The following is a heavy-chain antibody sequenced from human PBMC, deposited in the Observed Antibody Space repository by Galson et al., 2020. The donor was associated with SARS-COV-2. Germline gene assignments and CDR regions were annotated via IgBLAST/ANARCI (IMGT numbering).Heavy chain of an antibody. CDR3: ARRSSSWYVAFDI. J-gene: IGHJ3*02. CDR2: IYPGDSDT. D-gene: IGHD6-13*01. Sequence: GGSLRLSCESSGYSFTSNWIAWVRQMPGQGLEWMGIIYPGDSDTRYSPSFQGQVTIPADKSLNTAYLQWSSLKASDTATYYCARRSSSWYVAFDIWGQGTTVTVSS. CDR1: GYSFTSNW. V-gene: IGHV5-51*01.